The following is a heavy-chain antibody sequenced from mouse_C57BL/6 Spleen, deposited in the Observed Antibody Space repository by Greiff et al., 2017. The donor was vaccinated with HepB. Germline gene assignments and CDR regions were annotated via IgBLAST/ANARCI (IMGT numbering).Heavy chain of an antibody. J-gene: IGHJ3*01. D-gene: IGHD2-5*01. CDR3: ARENYSNYGFAY. CDR2: IDPSDSET. Sequence: VQLQQSGAELVRPGSSVKLSCKASGYTFTSYWMHWVKQRPIQGLEWIGNIDPSDSETHYNQKFKDKATLTVDKSSSTAYMQLRSLTSEDSAVYYCARENYSNYGFAYWGQGTLVTVSA. V-gene: IGHV1-52*01. CDR1: GYTFTSYW.